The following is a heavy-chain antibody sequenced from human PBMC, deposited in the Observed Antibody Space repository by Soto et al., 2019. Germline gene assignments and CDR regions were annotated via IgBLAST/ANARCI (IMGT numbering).Heavy chain of an antibody. Sequence: PGESLKISCKGSGYSFTSYWIGWVRQMPGKGLEWMGIIYPGDSDTRYSPSFQGQVTISADKSISTAYLQWSSLKASDTAMYYWARHDSPTMVRGLNQENWFDPWGQGTLVTVSS. CDR1: GYSFTSYW. J-gene: IGHJ5*02. V-gene: IGHV5-51*01. CDR3: ARHDSPTMVRGLNQENWFDP. D-gene: IGHD3-10*01. CDR2: IYPGDSDT.